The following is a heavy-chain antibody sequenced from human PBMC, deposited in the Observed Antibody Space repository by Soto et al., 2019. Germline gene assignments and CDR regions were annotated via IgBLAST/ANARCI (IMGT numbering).Heavy chain of an antibody. Sequence: QVQLVQSGAEVKKPGASVKVSCKASGYTFTSYEINWVRQATGQGLEWMGWMNPNSGNTGYAQKFQGRVTMTRNTSISTAYMELSSLRSEDTAVYYCARVEDDYGDYTTDYWGQGTLVTVSS. CDR3: ARVEDDYGDYTTDY. CDR2: MNPNSGNT. CDR1: GYTFTSYE. V-gene: IGHV1-8*01. D-gene: IGHD4-17*01. J-gene: IGHJ4*02.